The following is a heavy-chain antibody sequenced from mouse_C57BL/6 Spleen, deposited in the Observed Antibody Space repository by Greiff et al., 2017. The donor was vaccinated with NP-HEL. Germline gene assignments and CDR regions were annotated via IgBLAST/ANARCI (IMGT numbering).Heavy chain of an antibody. CDR3: ARQEDWDYAMDY. CDR2: ISNLAYSI. V-gene: IGHV5-15*01. CDR1: GFTFSDYG. Sequence: EVQLVESGGGLVQPGGSLKLSCAASGFTFSDYGMAWVRQAPRKGPEWVAFISNLAYSIYYADTVTGRFTISRENAKNTLYLEMSSLRSEDTAMYYCARQEDWDYAMDYWGQGTSVTVSS. J-gene: IGHJ4*01. D-gene: IGHD4-1*01.